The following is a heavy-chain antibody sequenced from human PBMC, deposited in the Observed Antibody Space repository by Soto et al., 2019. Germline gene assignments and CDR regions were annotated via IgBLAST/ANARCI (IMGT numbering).Heavy chain of an antibody. J-gene: IGHJ3*02. D-gene: IGHD3-22*01. CDR1: GYTYTSYG. CDR2: ISAYNGNT. CDR3: ARWGVYDSSGYEAFDI. Sequence: ASVKVSCKDSGYTYTSYGISWVRQAPEQGLEWMGWISAYNGNTNYAQKLQGRVTMTTDTSTSTAYMELRSLRSDDTAVYYCARWGVYDSSGYEAFDIWGQGTMVTVSS. V-gene: IGHV1-18*01.